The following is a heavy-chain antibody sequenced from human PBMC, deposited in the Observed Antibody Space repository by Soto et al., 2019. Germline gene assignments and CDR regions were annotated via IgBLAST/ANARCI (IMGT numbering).Heavy chain of an antibody. CDR2: TYYSGNT. J-gene: IGHJ6*02. D-gene: IGHD6-13*01. CDR1: GGSIISTSFY. CDR3: ARQAKYHSNWRESLYNYNVMDG. Sequence: MQLRESGPGLVKPSETLSLTCTVSGGSIISTSFYWGWIRQPPGRGMEWIGTTYYSGNTYYSPSVKCRVTMSVDASRKQFSRRVTSATAADTAVYYGARQAKYHSNWRESLYNYNVMDGWGHGTTVSVSS. V-gene: IGHV4-39*01.